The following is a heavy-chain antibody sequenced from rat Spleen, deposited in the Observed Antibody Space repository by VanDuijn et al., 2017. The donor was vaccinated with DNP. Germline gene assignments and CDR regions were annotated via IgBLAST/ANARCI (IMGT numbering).Heavy chain of an antibody. CDR1: GFTFSDYN. V-gene: IGHV5-7*01. J-gene: IGHJ3*01. CDR3: ATHAHWFAY. CDR2: IGSDGYAP. Sequence: EVQLVESGGGLVQPGRSLKLSCAASGFTFSDYNMVWVRQAPTKGLEWVAYIGSDGYAPYYGDSVKGRFTISRDNAKSTLYLQMNSLRSEDMATYYCATHAHWFAYWGQGTLVTVSS.